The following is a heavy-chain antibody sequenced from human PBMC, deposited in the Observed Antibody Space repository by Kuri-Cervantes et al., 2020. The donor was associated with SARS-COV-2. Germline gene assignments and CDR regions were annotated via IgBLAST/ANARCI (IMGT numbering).Heavy chain of an antibody. D-gene: IGHD1-14*01. Sequence: GESLKISCAASGFIFSNSVMSWVRQVPGKGLEWVSSISGSGTGTDYADSVKGRFAISRDNSKNTVYLEMSSLGAEDTAIYYCAKGRGNHPVGFFDYWGQGTLVTVSS. CDR1: GFIFSNSV. CDR3: AKGRGNHPVGFFDY. J-gene: IGHJ4*02. CDR2: ISGSGTGT. V-gene: IGHV3-23*01.